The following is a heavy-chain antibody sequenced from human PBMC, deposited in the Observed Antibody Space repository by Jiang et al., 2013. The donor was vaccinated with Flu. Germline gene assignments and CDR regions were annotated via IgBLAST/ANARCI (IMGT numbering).Heavy chain of an antibody. CDR3: ARGDYGDCLDY. D-gene: IGHD4-17*01. J-gene: IGHJ4*02. CDR1: GYTFTGYY. Sequence: VQLVESGAEVRKPGASVKVSCKPSGYTFTGYYIHWMRQAPGQGLEWMGRINPNSGGTNYAQNFQGRVTMTRDTSIATAYMELTRLTSDDTAVYYCARGDYGDCLDYWGQGTLVTVSS. V-gene: IGHV1-2*06. CDR2: INPNSGGT.